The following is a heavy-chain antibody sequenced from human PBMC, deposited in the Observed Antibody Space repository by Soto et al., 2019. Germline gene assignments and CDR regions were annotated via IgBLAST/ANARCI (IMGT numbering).Heavy chain of an antibody. V-gene: IGHV2-5*02. CDR2: IYWDDDK. Sequence: QITLKESGPTLVKPTQTLTLTCTFSGFSLRTNGVGVGWIRQPPGKALEWLALIYWDDDKRYSPSLKSRLTITKDTSKNQVVLITTNMDPVDTPTYYCAHRKAAPGYFGLWGRGTLVTVSS. J-gene: IGHJ2*01. D-gene: IGHD6-13*01. CDR3: AHRKAAPGYFGL. CDR1: GFSLRTNGVG.